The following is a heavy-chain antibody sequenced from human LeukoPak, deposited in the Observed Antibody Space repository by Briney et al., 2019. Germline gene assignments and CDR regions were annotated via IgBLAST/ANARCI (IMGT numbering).Heavy chain of an antibody. CDR2: IIPIFGTA. V-gene: IGHV1-69*05. J-gene: IGHJ3*02. CDR3: ARDVIVVVTADAFDI. CDR1: GGTFNSYA. D-gene: IGHD2-21*02. Sequence: SVKVSCKASGGTFNSYAISWVRQAPGQGLEWMGRIIPIFGTANYAQKFQGRVTITTDESTSTAYMELSSLRSEDTAVYYCARDVIVVVTADAFDIWGQGTMVTVSS.